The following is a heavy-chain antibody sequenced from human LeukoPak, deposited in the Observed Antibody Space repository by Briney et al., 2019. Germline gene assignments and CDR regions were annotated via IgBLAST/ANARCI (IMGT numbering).Heavy chain of an antibody. Sequence: ASVKVSCKASGGTFSSYAISWVRQAPGQGLEWMGGIIPIFGTANYAQKFQGRVTITADKSTSTAYMELSSLRSEDTAVYYCASSPPLTYYYDSQGPRIFDYWGQGTLVTVSS. J-gene: IGHJ4*02. CDR2: IIPIFGTA. V-gene: IGHV1-69*06. CDR1: GGTFSSYA. D-gene: IGHD3-22*01. CDR3: ASSPPLTYYYDSQGPRIFDY.